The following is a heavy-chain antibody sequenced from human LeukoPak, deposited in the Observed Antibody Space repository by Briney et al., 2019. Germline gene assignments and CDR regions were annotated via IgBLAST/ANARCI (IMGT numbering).Heavy chain of an antibody. D-gene: IGHD6-19*01. J-gene: IGHJ5*02. CDR3: ARRVRGIAVAGTPLPYNWFDP. CDR2: IYYSGST. V-gene: IGHV4-59*01. Sequence: SETLSLTCAVYGGSFSGYYWSWIRQPPGKGLEWIGYIYYSGSTNYNPSLKSRVTISVDTSKNQFSLKLSSVTAADTAVYYCARRVRGIAVAGTPLPYNWFDPWGQGTLVTVSS. CDR1: GGSFSGYY.